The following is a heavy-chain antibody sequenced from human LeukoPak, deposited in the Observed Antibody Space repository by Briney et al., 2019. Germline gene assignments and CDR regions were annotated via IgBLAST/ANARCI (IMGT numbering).Heavy chain of an antibody. J-gene: IGHJ3*02. Sequence: ASVTVSCKSSGYTFSAYFIHWVRQAPGQGLEWMGWISPNSGTTNYGQKFRGRVTMTRDRSITTFYMELSRLRSDDTAVYYCARRNNYDYESNNSLGSEVFDIWGQGTMVTVSS. CDR1: GYTFSAYF. CDR3: ARRNNYDYESNNSLGSEVFDI. V-gene: IGHV1-2*02. CDR2: ISPNSGTT. D-gene: IGHD3-22*01.